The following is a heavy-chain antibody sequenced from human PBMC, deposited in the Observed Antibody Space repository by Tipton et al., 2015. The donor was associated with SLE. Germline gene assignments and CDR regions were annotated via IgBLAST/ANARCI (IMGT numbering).Heavy chain of an antibody. V-gene: IGHV4-39*07. CDR2: IYYTANT. CDR3: ARLYTGWSHIYYYGADV. D-gene: IGHD6-19*01. J-gene: IGHJ6*02. Sequence: TLSLTCTVSGGSISGSVYYWGWIRQPPGKGLEWIGTIYYTANTYYNPSLKSRVTISVDTSKNQFSPNLNSVTAADRAVYYCARLYTGWSHIYYYGADVWGQGTMVSVSS. CDR1: GGSISGSVYY.